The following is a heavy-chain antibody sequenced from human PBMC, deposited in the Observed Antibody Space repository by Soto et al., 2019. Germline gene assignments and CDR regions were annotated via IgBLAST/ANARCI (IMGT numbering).Heavy chain of an antibody. Sequence: GGSLRLSCAASGFTFSGSAMHWVRQASGKGLEWVGRIRSKANSYATAYAASVKGRFTISRDDSKNTAYLQMNSLKTEDTAVYYCTLGEDVFYFWGQGTLVTVSS. CDR3: TLGEDVFYF. J-gene: IGHJ4*02. CDR2: IRSKANSYAT. V-gene: IGHV3-73*01. D-gene: IGHD3-9*01. CDR1: GFTFSGSA.